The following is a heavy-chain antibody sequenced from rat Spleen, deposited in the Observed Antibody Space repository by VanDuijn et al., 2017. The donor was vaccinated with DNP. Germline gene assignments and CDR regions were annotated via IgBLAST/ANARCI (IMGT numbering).Heavy chain of an antibody. Sequence: EVQLVESGGGLVQPGRSLKLSCAASGFTFSDYYMAWVRQAPTKGLEWVASISYDGGSTYYRDSVKGRFTISRDNAKSSLYLQMDSLRSEDTATYYCVRWNSGHFDYWGQGVMVPVSS. CDR3: VRWNSGHFDY. J-gene: IGHJ2*01. D-gene: IGHD4-3*01. V-gene: IGHV5-20*01. CDR1: GFTFSDYY. CDR2: ISYDGGST.